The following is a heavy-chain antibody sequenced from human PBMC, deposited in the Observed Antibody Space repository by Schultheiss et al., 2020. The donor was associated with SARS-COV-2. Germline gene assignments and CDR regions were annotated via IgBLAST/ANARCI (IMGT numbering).Heavy chain of an antibody. CDR1: GFTFSSYE. CDR3: ARNAAAGTYLPRSGMDV. J-gene: IGHJ6*02. Sequence: GGSLRLSCAASGFTFSSYEMNWVRQAPGKGLEWVAVISYDGSNKYYADSVKGRFTISRDNAKNTLYLQMNSLRAEDTAVYYCARNAAAGTYLPRSGMDVWGQGTTVTVSS. V-gene: IGHV3-30*04. CDR2: ISYDGSNK. D-gene: IGHD6-13*01.